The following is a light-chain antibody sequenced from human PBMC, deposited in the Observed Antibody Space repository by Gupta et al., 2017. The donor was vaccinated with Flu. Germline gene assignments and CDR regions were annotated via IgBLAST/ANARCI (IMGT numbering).Light chain of an antibody. CDR2: AAS. Sequence: DIQLTQSPSSLSASVGDRVTITCRASQGISNYLAWFQQKPGTAPKSLIFAASDLQSGVPSRFSGSGSGTDFSLTISNLKTEDFATYYCQQYKKIPITFGQGTR. J-gene: IGKJ5*01. V-gene: IGKV1-16*01. CDR3: QQYKKIPIT. CDR1: QGISNY.